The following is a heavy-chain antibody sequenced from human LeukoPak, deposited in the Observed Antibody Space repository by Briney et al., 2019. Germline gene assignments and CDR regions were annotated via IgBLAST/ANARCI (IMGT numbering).Heavy chain of an antibody. CDR2: IYPGGDI. J-gene: IGHJ4*02. CDR1: EVTVTSNY. CDR3: AKAGAWERFDY. D-gene: IGHD1-26*01. Sequence: GGSLRLSCAASEVTVTSNYMSWVRQAPGKGLQWVSVIYPGGDIYYADSVKGRFIISRDNSKNTLYLQMNSLRAEDTAVYYCAKAGAWERFDYWGQGTLVTVSS. V-gene: IGHV3-53*05.